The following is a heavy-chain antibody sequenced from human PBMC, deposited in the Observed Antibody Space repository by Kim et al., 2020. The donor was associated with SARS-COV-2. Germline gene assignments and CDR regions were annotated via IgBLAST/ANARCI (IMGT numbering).Heavy chain of an antibody. CDR2: IYYSGST. V-gene: IGHV4-59*01. Sequence: SETLSLTCTVSGGSISSYYWSWIRQPPGKGLEWIGYIYYSGSTNYNPSLKSRVTISVDTSKNQFSLKLSSVTAADTAVYYCAQWLVRGEGKYFQHWGQGTLVTVSS. CDR3: AQWLVRGEGKYFQH. D-gene: IGHD6-19*01. J-gene: IGHJ1*01. CDR1: GGSISSYY.